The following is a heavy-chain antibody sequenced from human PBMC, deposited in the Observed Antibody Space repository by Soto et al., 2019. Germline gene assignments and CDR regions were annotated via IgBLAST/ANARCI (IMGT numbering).Heavy chain of an antibody. Sequence: QVQLQESGPGLVKPSETLSLTCTVSGGSISSYYWSWIRQPPGKGLEWIWYIYYSGSTNYNPSLKSRVTISVDTSKNQFSLKLSSVTAADTAVYYCARVVLTGIADYNWFDPWGQGTLVTVSS. CDR3: ARVVLTGIADYNWFDP. CDR1: GGSISSYY. D-gene: IGHD6-13*01. CDR2: IYYSGST. J-gene: IGHJ5*02. V-gene: IGHV4-59*01.